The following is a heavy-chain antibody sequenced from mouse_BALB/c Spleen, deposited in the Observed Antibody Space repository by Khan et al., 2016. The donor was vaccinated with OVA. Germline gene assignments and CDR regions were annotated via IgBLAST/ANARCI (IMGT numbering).Heavy chain of an antibody. Sequence: EVELVESGGGLVKPGGSLKLSCAGSGFTFSTYAMSWVRQTPEKGLEWVATISSDGDYTYYLDSVKGRFTISRDNAKNTLYLQMTSLRSDDTAMYYCARSHYGNFAYWGQGTLVTVSA. V-gene: IGHV5-9-3*01. D-gene: IGHD2-1*01. CDR1: GFTFSTYA. CDR2: ISSDGDYT. J-gene: IGHJ3*01. CDR3: ARSHYGNFAY.